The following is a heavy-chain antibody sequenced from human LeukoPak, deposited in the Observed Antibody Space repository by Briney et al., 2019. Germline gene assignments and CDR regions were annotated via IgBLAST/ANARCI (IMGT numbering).Heavy chain of an antibody. J-gene: IGHJ4*02. Sequence: PGGSLRLSCAVSGFAVNNRYMSWVRQAPGGGLEWVSVLYSDGTTYYADSVKGRFTISRGTSKNTLYLQMNSLRVEDTAVYFCAGRHCSGGGCYFAGADPFDYWGQGTLVTVSS. V-gene: IGHV3-53*01. CDR1: GFAVNNRY. D-gene: IGHD2-15*01. CDR3: AGRHCSGGGCYFAGADPFDY. CDR2: LYSDGTT.